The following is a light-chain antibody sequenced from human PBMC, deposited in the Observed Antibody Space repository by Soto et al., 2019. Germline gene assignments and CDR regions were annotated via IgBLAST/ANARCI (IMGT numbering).Light chain of an antibody. CDR1: QDINNY. CDR2: AAS. Sequence: DIKMTQSPSSLSASVGDRVTITCQASQDINNYLNWYKQKPGKAPKLLIYAASSLQSGVPSRFSGSGSGTDFTLTISSLQPEDFGTYYCQQANSFPLPFGGGTKVDNK. CDR3: QQANSFPLP. J-gene: IGKJ4*01. V-gene: IGKV1-12*01.